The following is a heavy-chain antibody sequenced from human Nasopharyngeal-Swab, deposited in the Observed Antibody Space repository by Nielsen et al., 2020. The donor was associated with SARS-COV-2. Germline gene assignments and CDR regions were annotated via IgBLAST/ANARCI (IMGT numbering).Heavy chain of an antibody. CDR3: ARVPRLGELSAYFDY. CDR2: IYYSGST. V-gene: IGHV4-39*07. CDR1: GGSISSSSYY. Sequence: ESLKISCTVSGGSISSSSYYWGWIRQPPGKGLEWIGSIYYSGSTNYNPSLKSRVTISVDTSKNQFSLKLSSVTAADTAVYYCARVPRLGELSAYFDYWGQGTLVTVSS. D-gene: IGHD3-16*02. J-gene: IGHJ4*02.